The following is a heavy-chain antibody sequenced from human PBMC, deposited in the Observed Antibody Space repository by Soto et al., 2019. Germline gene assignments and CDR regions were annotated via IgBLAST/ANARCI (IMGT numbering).Heavy chain of an antibody. D-gene: IGHD3-9*01. CDR3: AREGSLYDILTGYYNS. J-gene: IGHJ4*02. Sequence: ASVKVSCKASGYTFTSYGISWVRQAPGQGLEWMGWISAYNGIANYAQKFQGRVTITADKSTSTAYMELSSLRSEDTAVYYCAREGSLYDILTGYYNSWGQGTLVTVSS. CDR1: GYTFTSYG. V-gene: IGHV1-18*01. CDR2: ISAYNGIA.